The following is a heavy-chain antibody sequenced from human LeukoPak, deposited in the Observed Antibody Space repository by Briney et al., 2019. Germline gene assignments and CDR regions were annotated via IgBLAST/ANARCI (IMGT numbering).Heavy chain of an antibody. J-gene: IGHJ6*02. CDR1: GGSISSYY. D-gene: IGHD3-22*01. CDR2: IYYSGST. CDR3: ARDNPGDYYDSSGYYGCMDV. Sequence: SETLSLTCTVSGGSISSYYWSWIRQPPGKGLEWIGYIYYSGSTNYNPSLKSRVTISVDTSKNQFSLKLSSVTAADTAVYYCARDNPGDYYDSSGYYGCMDVWGQGTTVTVSS. V-gene: IGHV4-59*01.